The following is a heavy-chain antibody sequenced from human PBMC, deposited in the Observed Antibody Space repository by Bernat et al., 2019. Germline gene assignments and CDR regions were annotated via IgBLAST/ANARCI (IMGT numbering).Heavy chain of an antibody. Sequence: EVHLVESGGDLVKPGGSLRLSCAVSGLSLTDAWMSWVRQAPGKGLEWVGRSKGQIDGGTTDYAAPVKGRLAMCRYVLKYTLCLEMNSGKLEDTGVYYCTTDNGVSAFDVWGQGTRVTVSS. D-gene: IGHD2-8*01. J-gene: IGHJ3*01. V-gene: IGHV3-15*01. CDR1: GLSLTDAW. CDR2: SKGQIDGGTT. CDR3: TTDNGVSAFDV.